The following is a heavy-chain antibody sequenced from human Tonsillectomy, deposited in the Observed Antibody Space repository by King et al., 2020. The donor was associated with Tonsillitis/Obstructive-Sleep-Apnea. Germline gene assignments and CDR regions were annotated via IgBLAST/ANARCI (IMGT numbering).Heavy chain of an antibody. D-gene: IGHD6-19*01. CDR3: ARDRVTNGWYLSDAFDI. Sequence: HEQLVQSGGGVVQPGRSLRLSCAASGFTFSSYALHWVRQAPGKGLEWVAFISNDGSNKYYADSVKGRFTISRDSSKKTLYLQMNSLSAEETAVYYCARDRVTNGWYLSDAFDIWGQGTVVSVSS. J-gene: IGHJ3*02. CDR1: GFTFSSYA. V-gene: IGHV3-30*16. CDR2: ISNDGSNK.